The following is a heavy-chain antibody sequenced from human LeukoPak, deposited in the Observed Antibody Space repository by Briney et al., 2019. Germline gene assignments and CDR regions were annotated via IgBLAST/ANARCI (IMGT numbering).Heavy chain of an antibody. CDR2: IYYSGST. Sequence: PSETLSLTCTVSGGSISSSSYYWGWIRQPPGKGLEWIGSIYYSGSTYYNPSLKSRVTISVDTSKNQFSLKLSSVTAADTAVYYCARRQSGYSYDGKPSFDYWGQGTLVTVSS. V-gene: IGHV4-39*07. CDR3: ARRQSGYSYDGKPSFDY. CDR1: GGSISSSSYY. D-gene: IGHD5-18*01. J-gene: IGHJ4*02.